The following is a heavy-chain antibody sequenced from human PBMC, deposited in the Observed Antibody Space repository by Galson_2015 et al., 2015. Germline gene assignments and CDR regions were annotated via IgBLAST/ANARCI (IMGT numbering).Heavy chain of an antibody. J-gene: IGHJ6*03. Sequence: SVKVSCKASGYTFTSYDINWVRQATGQGLEWMGWMNPNSGNTGYAQKFQGRVTMTRNTSISTAYMELSSLRSEDTAVYYCARGRYQLLARGGYYYYYMDVWGKGTTVTVSS. CDR2: MNPNSGNT. CDR3: ARGRYQLLARGGYYYYYMDV. D-gene: IGHD2-2*01. CDR1: GYTFTSYD. V-gene: IGHV1-8*01.